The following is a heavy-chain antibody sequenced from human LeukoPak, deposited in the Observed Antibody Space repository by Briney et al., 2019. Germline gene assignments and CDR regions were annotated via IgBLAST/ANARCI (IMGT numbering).Heavy chain of an antibody. CDR1: GFTFSSYG. CDR2: IWYDGSNK. CDR3: ARVWETYRHYYYYGMDV. V-gene: IGHV3-30*19. J-gene: IGHJ6*02. D-gene: IGHD1-26*01. Sequence: GGSLRLSCAASGFTFSSYGMHWVRQAPGKGLEWVAVIWYDGSNKYYADSVKGRFTISRDNSKNTLYLQMNSLRAEDTAVYYCARVWETYRHYYYYGMDVWGQGTTVTVSS.